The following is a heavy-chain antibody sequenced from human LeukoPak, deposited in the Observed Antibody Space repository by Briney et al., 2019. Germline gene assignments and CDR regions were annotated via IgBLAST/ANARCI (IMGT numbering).Heavy chain of an antibody. D-gene: IGHD1-20*01. J-gene: IGHJ4*02. V-gene: IGHV1-2*02. CDR2: INPNSGGT. CDR1: GYTFTGYY. Sequence: GASVKVSCKASGYTFTGYYMHWVRQAPGQGLEWMGWINPNSGGTNYAQKFQGRVTMTRDTSISTAYMELSRLRSDDTAVYYCARVRGITGTTIGYWGQGTLVTVSS. CDR3: ARVRGITGTTIGY.